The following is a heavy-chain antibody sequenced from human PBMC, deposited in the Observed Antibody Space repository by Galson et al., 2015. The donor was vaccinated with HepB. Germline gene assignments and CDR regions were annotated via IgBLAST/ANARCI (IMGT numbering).Heavy chain of an antibody. Sequence: SLRLSCAASGFTFSNYAMHWVRQAPGKGLEWVALISHDGSLKYYADSVRGRFTISRHNSKKTLFLQMNSLTTADTALYYCADAASTAYNTGWYGMESWGQGTPVAVSS. CDR2: ISHDGSLK. D-gene: IGHD6-13*01. CDR1: GFTFSNYA. J-gene: IGHJ5*02. CDR3: ADAASTAYNTGWYGMES. V-gene: IGHV3-30*04.